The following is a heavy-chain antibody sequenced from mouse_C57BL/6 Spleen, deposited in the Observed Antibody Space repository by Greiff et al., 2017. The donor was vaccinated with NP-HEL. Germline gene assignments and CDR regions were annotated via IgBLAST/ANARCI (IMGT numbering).Heavy chain of an antibody. CDR1: GYSITSGYY. D-gene: IGHD2-2*01. Sequence: EVQLMESGPGLVKPSQSLSLTCSVTGYSITSGYYWNWIRQFPGNTLEWMGYISYDGSNNYNPSLKNRISITRDTSKNQFFLKLNSVTTEDTATYYCARSGYDAAWFAYWGQGTLVTVSA. CDR3: ARSGYDAAWFAY. V-gene: IGHV3-6*01. J-gene: IGHJ3*01. CDR2: ISYDGSN.